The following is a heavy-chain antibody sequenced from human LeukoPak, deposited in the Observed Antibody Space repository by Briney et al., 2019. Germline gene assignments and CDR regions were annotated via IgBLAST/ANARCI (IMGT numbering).Heavy chain of an antibody. V-gene: IGHV3-53*01. J-gene: IGHJ4*02. Sequence: GGSLRLSCAASGFTVSSNYMSWVRQAPGKGLEWVSVIYSGGSTYYADSVKGRFTISRDNSKNTLYLQMNSLRAEDTAVYYCAAAEYSSSFDYWGQGTLDTVSS. CDR1: GFTVSSNY. CDR3: AAAEYSSSFDY. CDR2: IYSGGST. D-gene: IGHD6-6*01.